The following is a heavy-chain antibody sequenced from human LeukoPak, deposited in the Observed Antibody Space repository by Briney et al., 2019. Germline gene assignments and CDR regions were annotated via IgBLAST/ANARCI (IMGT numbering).Heavy chain of an antibody. CDR3: ASPTRRDGYNLDY. Sequence: GGSLRLSCAASGLTFTSYAMHWVRQAPGKGLEWAAVISYDGSNKYYADSVKGRFTISRDNSKNTLYLQMNSLRAEDTAVYYCASPTRRDGYNLDYWGHGTLVTVSS. CDR1: GLTFTSYA. D-gene: IGHD5-24*01. V-gene: IGHV3-30-3*01. J-gene: IGHJ4*01. CDR2: ISYDGSNK.